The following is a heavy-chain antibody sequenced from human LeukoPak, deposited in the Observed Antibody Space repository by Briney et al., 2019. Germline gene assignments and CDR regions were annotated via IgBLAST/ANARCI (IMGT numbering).Heavy chain of an antibody. CDR2: IGTAGDT. J-gene: IGHJ6*02. V-gene: IGHV3-13*01. D-gene: IGHD4-23*01. Sequence: GGSLRLSCAASGFTFSSYDMHWVRHATGKGLEWVSAIGTAGDTYYPGSVKGRFTISRENAKNSLHLQMNSLRAGDTAVYYCARALPDYGGNSRYYYGLDVWGQGTTVTVSS. CDR3: ARALPDYGGNSRYYYGLDV. CDR1: GFTFSSYD.